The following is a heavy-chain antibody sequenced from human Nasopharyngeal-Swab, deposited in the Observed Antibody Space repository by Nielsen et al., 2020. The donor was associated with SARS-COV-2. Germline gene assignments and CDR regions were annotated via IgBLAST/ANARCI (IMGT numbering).Heavy chain of an antibody. CDR1: GFTVSSNY. CDR3: AKDRRVEPTRWYFDY. V-gene: IGHV3-66*01. D-gene: IGHD1-1*01. J-gene: IGHJ4*02. Sequence: GGSLRLSCAASGFTVSSNYMSWVRQAPGKGLEWVSVLYSGGRTYYADSVKDRFTISRDNSKNTLYLQMSSLGAEDTAVYYCAKDRRVEPTRWYFDYWGQGTLVTVSS. CDR2: LYSGGRT.